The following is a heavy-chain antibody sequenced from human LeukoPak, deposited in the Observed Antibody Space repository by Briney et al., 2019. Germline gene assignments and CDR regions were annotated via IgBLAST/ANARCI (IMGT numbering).Heavy chain of an antibody. CDR3: ARADRPTMVRGVGRYYFDY. CDR1: GYTFTSYG. J-gene: IGHJ4*02. D-gene: IGHD3-10*01. Sequence: SVKVSCKASGYTFTSYGISWVRQAPGQGLERMGGIIPIFGTANYAQKFQGRVTITADESTSTAYMELSSLRSEDTAVYYCARADRPTMVRGVGRYYFDYWGQETLVTVSS. V-gene: IGHV1-69*13. CDR2: IIPIFGTA.